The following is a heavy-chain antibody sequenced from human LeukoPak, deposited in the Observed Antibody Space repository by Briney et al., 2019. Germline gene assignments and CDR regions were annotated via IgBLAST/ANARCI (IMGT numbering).Heavy chain of an antibody. CDR1: GFTFSSYG. V-gene: IGHV3-30*18. CDR3: AKDVAVVDCSGGSCYNWFDP. Sequence: GGSLRLSCAACGFTFSSYGMHLVRQAPGKGLEWVAVISYDGSNKYYADSVKGRFTISRDNSKNTLYLQMNSLRAEDTAVYYCAKDVAVVDCSGGSCYNWFDPWGQGTLVTVSS. D-gene: IGHD2-15*01. CDR2: ISYDGSNK. J-gene: IGHJ5*02.